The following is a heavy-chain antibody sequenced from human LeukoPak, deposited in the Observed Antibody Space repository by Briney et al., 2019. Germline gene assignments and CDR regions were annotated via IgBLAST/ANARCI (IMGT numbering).Heavy chain of an antibody. CDR3: ARSAKYYDILTGYSDYFDY. CDR2: ISSSSSYI. CDR1: GFTFSSYS. Sequence: GGSLRLSCAASGFTFSSYSMNWVRQAPGKGLEWVSSISSSSSYIYYADSVKGRFTISRDNAKNSLYLQMNSLRAEDTAVYYCARSAKYYDILTGYSDYFDYWGQGTLVTVSS. V-gene: IGHV3-21*01. J-gene: IGHJ4*02. D-gene: IGHD3-9*01.